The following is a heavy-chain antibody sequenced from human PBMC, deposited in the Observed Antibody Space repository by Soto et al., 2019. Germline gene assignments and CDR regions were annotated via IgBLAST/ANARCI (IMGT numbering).Heavy chain of an antibody. V-gene: IGHV6-1*01. CDR2: TYYRSKWYN. Sequence: SQTLSLTCAISGDSVSSNSAAWNWIRQSPSRGLEWLGRTYYRSKWYNDFAVSVKGRITINPDTSKNQFSLQLNSVTTEDTAMYYCARDVSSSTFHGFDSWGQGTQVTVSS. CDR1: GDSVSSNSAA. J-gene: IGHJ4*02. D-gene: IGHD6-13*01. CDR3: ARDVSSSTFHGFDS.